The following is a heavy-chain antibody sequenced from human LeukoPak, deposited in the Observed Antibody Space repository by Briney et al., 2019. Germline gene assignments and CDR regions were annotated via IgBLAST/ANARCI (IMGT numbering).Heavy chain of an antibody. Sequence: SETLSLTCAVSGGSISSSNWWSWVRQPPGKGLEWIGEIYHSGSTYYNPSLKSRVTISVDTSKNQFSLKLSSVTAADTAVYYCARDSLGYCSSTSCYGDSVYYYYGMDVWGQGTTVTVSS. V-gene: IGHV4-4*02. CDR1: GGSISSSNW. J-gene: IGHJ6*02. CDR2: IYHSGST. D-gene: IGHD2-2*01. CDR3: ARDSLGYCSSTSCYGDSVYYYYGMDV.